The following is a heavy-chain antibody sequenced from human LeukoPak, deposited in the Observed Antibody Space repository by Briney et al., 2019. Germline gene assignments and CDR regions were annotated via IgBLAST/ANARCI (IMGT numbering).Heavy chain of an antibody. Sequence: GGSLRLSCAASGFTFSSYWMSWVRQAPGKGLEWVANIKQDGSEKYYVDSVKGRFTISRDNAKKSLYLQMNSLRAEDTAVYYCARHLSGITGYTYGRGIDYWGQGTLVTVSS. CDR3: ARHLSGITGYTYGRGIDY. CDR1: GFTFSSYW. CDR2: IKQDGSEK. D-gene: IGHD5-18*01. V-gene: IGHV3-7*01. J-gene: IGHJ4*02.